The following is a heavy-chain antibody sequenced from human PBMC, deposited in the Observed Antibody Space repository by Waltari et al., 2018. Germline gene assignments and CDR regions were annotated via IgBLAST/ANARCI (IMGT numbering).Heavy chain of an antibody. CDR3: VRGEGSFEV. CDR1: GFTFSAYS. V-gene: IGHV3-48*04. D-gene: IGHD3-16*01. Sequence: EVQLVESGGGLVQPGGSLTLSCASSGFTFSAYSMNWVRQAPGRGLELVSYISSGVTMIYYADSVKGRFAISRDNAENSLILQMNSLGGEDAAVYYCVRGEGSFEVWGQGTMVTVSS. J-gene: IGHJ3*01. CDR2: ISSGVTMI.